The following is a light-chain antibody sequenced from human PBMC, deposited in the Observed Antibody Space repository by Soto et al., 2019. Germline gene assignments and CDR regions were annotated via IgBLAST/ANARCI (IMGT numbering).Light chain of an antibody. CDR1: SSNIGAGYD. CDR2: EVS. Sequence: QSVLTQPPSVSGAPGQRVTISCTGSSSNIGAGYDVHWYQQLPGTAPKLMIYEVSNRPSGVSNRFSGSKSGNTASLTISGLQAEDEADYYCSSYTSSSTPVYVFGTGTKLTVL. CDR3: SSYTSSSTPVYV. V-gene: IGLV1-40*01. J-gene: IGLJ1*01.